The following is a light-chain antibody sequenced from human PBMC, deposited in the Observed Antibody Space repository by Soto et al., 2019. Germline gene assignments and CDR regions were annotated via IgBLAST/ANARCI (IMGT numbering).Light chain of an antibody. J-gene: IGLJ2*01. CDR2: DVT. CDR1: SSDVGGYNF. Sequence: QSALTQPASVSGSPGQSITISCTGTSSDVGGYNFVSWYQQHPGTAPKLMIYDVTNRPSGVSNRFSGSKSGNTGSLTISGLQHEDEADYYCSSYTSSSTVVFGGGTKVTVL. CDR3: SSYTSSSTVV. V-gene: IGLV2-14*01.